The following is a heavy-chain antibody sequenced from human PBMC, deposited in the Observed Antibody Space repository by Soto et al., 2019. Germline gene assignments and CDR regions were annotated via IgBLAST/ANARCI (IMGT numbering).Heavy chain of an antibody. CDR3: AKGDYYDSSGYYFVY. V-gene: IGHV3-23*01. Sequence: PGGSLRLSCAASGFTFSSYAMSWVRQAPGKGLEWVSAISGSGGSTYYAGSVKGRFTISRDNSKNTLYLQMNSLRAEDTAVYYCAKGDYYDSSGYYFVYWGQGTLVTVSS. CDR2: ISGSGGST. CDR1: GFTFSSYA. J-gene: IGHJ4*02. D-gene: IGHD3-22*01.